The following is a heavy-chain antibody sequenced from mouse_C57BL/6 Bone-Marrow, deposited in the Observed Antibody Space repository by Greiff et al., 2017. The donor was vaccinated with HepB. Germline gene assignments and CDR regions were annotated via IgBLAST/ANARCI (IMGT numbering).Heavy chain of an antibody. D-gene: IGHD2-5*01. Sequence: QVHVKQSGAELAKPGASVKLSCKASGYTFTSYWMHWVKQRPGQGLEWIGYINPSSGYTKYNQKFKDKATLTADKSSSTAYMQLSSLTYEDSAVYYCARVPDYSNAYFDYWGQGTTLTVSS. CDR3: ARVPDYSNAYFDY. CDR2: INPSSGYT. J-gene: IGHJ2*01. V-gene: IGHV1-7*01. CDR1: GYTFTSYW.